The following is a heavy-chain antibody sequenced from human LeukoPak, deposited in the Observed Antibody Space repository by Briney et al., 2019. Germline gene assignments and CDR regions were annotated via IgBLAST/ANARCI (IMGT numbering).Heavy chain of an antibody. CDR2: IYHSGST. J-gene: IGHJ4*02. CDR3: ARRGRGSGWYDDY. D-gene: IGHD6-19*01. V-gene: IGHV4-30-2*01. Sequence: SETLSLTCAVSGGSISSGGYSWSWIRQPPGKGLEWIGYIYHSGSTYYNPSLKSRVTISVDTSKNQFSLKLSSVTAADTAVYYCARRGRGSGWYDDYWGQGTLVTVSS. CDR1: GGSISSGGYS.